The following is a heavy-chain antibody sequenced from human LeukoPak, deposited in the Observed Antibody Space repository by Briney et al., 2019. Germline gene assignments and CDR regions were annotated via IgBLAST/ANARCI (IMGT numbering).Heavy chain of an antibody. CDR2: IYYSGST. CDR3: ASRYYYDSSGYYRYYYYGMDV. CDR1: GGSISSGGYY. V-gene: IGHV4-31*03. J-gene: IGHJ6*02. D-gene: IGHD3-22*01. Sequence: PSETLSLTCTVSGGSISSGGYYWSWIRQHPGKGLEWIGYIYYSGSTYYNPSLKSRVTISVDTSKNQFSLKLSSVTAADTAVYYCASRYYYDSSGYYRYYYYGMDVWGQGTTVTVSS.